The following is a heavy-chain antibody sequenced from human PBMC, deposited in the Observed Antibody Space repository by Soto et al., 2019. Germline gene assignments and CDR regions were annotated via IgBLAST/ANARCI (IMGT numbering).Heavy chain of an antibody. CDR3: ARNCTYSSSLSQYTGMDV. V-gene: IGHV1-69*01. J-gene: IGHJ6*02. CDR1: GGTFSNFI. CDR2: IVPMLGTP. Sequence: QVQLVQSGAEVKEPGSSVRVSCKASGGTFSNFIMNWVRQTPGQGLEWMGGIVPMLGTPTYAEKFKGRVTISATGSTNTEYMELASLIAEDTALYYCARNCTYSSSLSQYTGMDVWGLGTTVTVS. D-gene: IGHD6-6*01.